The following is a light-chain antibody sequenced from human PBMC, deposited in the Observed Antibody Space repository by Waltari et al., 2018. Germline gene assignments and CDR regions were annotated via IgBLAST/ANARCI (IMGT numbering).Light chain of an antibody. Sequence: EIVLTQSPATLSLSPGERATLPCRASQSVSSYLAWYQQKPGQGPRLLIYDASKRATGIPARFSGSGSGTDFTLTISSLEPEDFAVYFCHQRAHWPPTFGQGTKVEIK. CDR1: QSVSSY. J-gene: IGKJ1*01. CDR3: HQRAHWPPT. V-gene: IGKV3-11*01. CDR2: DAS.